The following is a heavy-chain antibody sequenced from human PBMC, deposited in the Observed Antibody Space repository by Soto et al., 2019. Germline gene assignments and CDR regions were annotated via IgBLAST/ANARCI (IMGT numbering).Heavy chain of an antibody. CDR2: IYYSGST. V-gene: IGHV4-59*08. Sequence: PSETLSLTCTVSGGFISSYYWSWIRQPPGKGLEWIGYIYYSGSTNYNPSLKSRVTISVDTSKNQFSLKLSSVTAADTAMYYCARRSSSKVSTGGCPWPALFDPCGQRTLVTVSS. D-gene: IGHD6-13*01. CDR1: GGFISSYY. CDR3: ARRSSSKVSTGGCPWPALFDP. J-gene: IGHJ5*02.